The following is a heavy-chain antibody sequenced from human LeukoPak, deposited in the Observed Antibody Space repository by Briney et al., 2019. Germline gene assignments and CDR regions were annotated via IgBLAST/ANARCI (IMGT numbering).Heavy chain of an antibody. Sequence: SETLSLTCTVSGGSISSYYWSWIRQPPGKGLEWIGYIYYSGSTNYNPSLKSRVTISVDTSKNQFSLKLSSVTAADTAVYYCASSTQGWGAFDYWGQGTLVTVSS. J-gene: IGHJ4*02. V-gene: IGHV4-59*01. D-gene: IGHD1-26*01. CDR2: IYYSGST. CDR3: ASSTQGWGAFDY. CDR1: GGSISSYY.